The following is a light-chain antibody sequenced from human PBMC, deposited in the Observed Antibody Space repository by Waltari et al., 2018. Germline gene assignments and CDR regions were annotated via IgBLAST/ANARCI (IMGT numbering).Light chain of an antibody. J-gene: IGLJ1*01. V-gene: IGLV1-47*01. CDR3: AAWDDTLSGHSV. Sequence: QSVLPQPPSASGTPGQRVTISCSGSNSNIGANFVYCYRQFPGTSPKLLIYGNDKRPSGVPDRFSGSKSGSSASLVISGLRSEDEADYYCAAWDDTLSGHSVFGTGTKVTVL. CDR1: NSNIGANF. CDR2: GND.